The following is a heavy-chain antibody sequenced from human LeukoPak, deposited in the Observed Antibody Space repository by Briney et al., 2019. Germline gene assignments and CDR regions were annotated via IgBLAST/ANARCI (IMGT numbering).Heavy chain of an antibody. D-gene: IGHD6-19*01. CDR3: ARGSSGWYYFDY. Sequence: GVSVKVSCKASGDTFSSYAISWVRQAPGQGLEWMGGIIPIFGTANYAQKFQGRVTITADESTSTAYMELSSLRSQDTAVYYCARGSSGWYYFDYWGRGTLVTVSS. J-gene: IGHJ4*02. V-gene: IGHV1-69*13. CDR1: GDTFSSYA. CDR2: IIPIFGTA.